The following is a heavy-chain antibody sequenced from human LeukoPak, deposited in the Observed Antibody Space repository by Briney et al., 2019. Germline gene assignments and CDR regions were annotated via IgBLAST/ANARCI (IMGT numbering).Heavy chain of an antibody. CDR2: IYPGDSDT. J-gene: IGHJ4*02. Sequence: GESLKISCKGSGYSFTSYWIGWERQMPGKGLEWMGIIYPGDSDTRYSPSFQGQVTISADKSISTAYLQWSSLKASDTAMYYCARLGRDATVVTQLFDYWGQGTLVTVSS. V-gene: IGHV5-51*01. CDR1: GYSFTSYW. CDR3: ARLGRDATVVTQLFDY. D-gene: IGHD4-23*01.